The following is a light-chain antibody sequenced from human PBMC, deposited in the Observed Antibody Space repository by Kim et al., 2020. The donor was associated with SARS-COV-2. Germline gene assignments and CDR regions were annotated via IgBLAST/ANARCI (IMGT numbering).Light chain of an antibody. V-gene: IGKV3-20*01. Sequence: DIVLTQSPVTLSLTPGERASLSCRASQSVSARSLAWYQHKPGQAPRLLLFHASDRATGIPDRFSGSGSGTDFTLTISRLEPEDYAVYYCHQYGSSPQTFGGGTKVDIK. CDR2: HAS. CDR3: HQYGSSPQT. J-gene: IGKJ4*01. CDR1: QSVSARS.